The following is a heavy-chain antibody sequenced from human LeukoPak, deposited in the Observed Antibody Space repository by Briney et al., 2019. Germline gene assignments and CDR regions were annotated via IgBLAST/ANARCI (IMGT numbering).Heavy chain of an antibody. CDR3: ARGGTTVAGTFWFDP. V-gene: IGHV4-4*02. CDR1: GGSISSSNW. J-gene: IGHJ5*02. CDR2: IYHTGSS. Sequence: SETLSLTCAVSGGSISSSNWWSRVRQPPGKGQEWIGEIYHTGSSNYNPSLKSRVTISVDKSKSQFSLKLSSVTAADTAVYYCARGGTTVAGTFWFDPWGQGTLVTVSS. D-gene: IGHD6-19*01.